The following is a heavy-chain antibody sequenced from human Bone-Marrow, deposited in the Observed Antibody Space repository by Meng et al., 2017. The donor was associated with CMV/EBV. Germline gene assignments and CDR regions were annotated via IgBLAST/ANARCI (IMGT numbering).Heavy chain of an antibody. V-gene: IGHV3-15*01. CDR1: GFTFSNAW. J-gene: IGHJ4*02. D-gene: IGHD3-3*01. Sequence: GESLKISWAASGFTFSNAWMSGVRQAPGKGLEWVGRIKSKTDGGTTDYAAPVKGRFTISSDDSKNTLYLQMNSLKTEDTAGYYCTTVGRWRGYWGWDYWGQGTLVTVSS. CDR2: IKSKTDGGTT. CDR3: TTVGRWRGYWGWDY.